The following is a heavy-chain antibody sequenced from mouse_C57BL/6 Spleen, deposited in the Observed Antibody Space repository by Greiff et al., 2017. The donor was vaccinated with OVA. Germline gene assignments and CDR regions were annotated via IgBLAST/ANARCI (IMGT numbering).Heavy chain of an antibody. D-gene: IGHD1-1*01. Sequence: EVQGVESGGGLVKPGGSLKLSCAASGFTFSDYGMHWVRQAPEKGLEWVAYISSGSSTIYYADTVKGRFTISRDNAKNTLFLQMTSLRSEDTAMYYCARGITTGVAPFAYWGQGTLVTVSA. CDR1: GFTFSDYG. CDR3: ARGITTGVAPFAY. CDR2: ISSGSSTI. V-gene: IGHV5-17*01. J-gene: IGHJ3*01.